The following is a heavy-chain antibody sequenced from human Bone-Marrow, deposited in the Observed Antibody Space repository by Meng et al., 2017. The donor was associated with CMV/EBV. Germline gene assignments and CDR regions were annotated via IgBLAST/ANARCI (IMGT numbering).Heavy chain of an antibody. CDR3: ARGYDSSY. J-gene: IGHJ4*02. D-gene: IGHD3-22*01. CDR2: ISYDGSNK. CDR1: GFTFSSYA. Sequence: QVLLVESGGGLVQPGSYLRLSCAASGFTFSSYAMHWVRQAPGKGLEWVAVISYDGSNKYYADSVKGRFTISRDNSKNTLYLQMNSLRAEDTAVYYCARGYDSSYRGQGTLVTVSS. V-gene: IGHV3-30-3*01.